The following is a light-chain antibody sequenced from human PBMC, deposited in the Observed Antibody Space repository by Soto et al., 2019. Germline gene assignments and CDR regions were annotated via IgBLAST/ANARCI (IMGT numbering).Light chain of an antibody. V-gene: IGKV3-20*01. CDR2: GAS. Sequence: EIVLTQSPGTLSLSPGERATLSCRASQSVSSSYLAWYQQKPGQALMLLIYGASSRATGIPDRFSGSGSGTDFTITISRLEPEDFAVYYCQQYGSSPETFGQGTKVEIK. J-gene: IGKJ1*01. CDR3: QQYGSSPET. CDR1: QSVSSSY.